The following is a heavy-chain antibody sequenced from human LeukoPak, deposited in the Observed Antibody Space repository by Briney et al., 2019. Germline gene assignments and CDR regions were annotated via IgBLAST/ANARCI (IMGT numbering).Heavy chain of an antibody. CDR3: AKGAFGGVIVTFDY. V-gene: IGHV3-74*01. CDR2: ISGDGSNT. CDR1: GFTFTNYY. D-gene: IGHD3-16*02. J-gene: IGHJ4*02. Sequence: GGSLRLSCAASGFTFTNYYMHWVRQAPGKGLVWVSRISGDGSNTIYADSVKGRFTISRDNAKNTLYLQMNSLRAEDTAVYYCAKGAFGGVIVTFDYWGQGTLVTVSS.